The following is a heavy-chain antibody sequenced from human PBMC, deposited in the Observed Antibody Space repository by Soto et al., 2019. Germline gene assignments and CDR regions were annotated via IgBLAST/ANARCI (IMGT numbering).Heavy chain of an antibody. CDR3: AKDGAQAMADY. J-gene: IGHJ4*02. V-gene: IGHV3-30*18. CDR1: GFTFSSYG. D-gene: IGHD3-16*01. CDR2: ISYDGSNK. Sequence: GGSLRLSCAASGFTFSSYGMHWVRQAPGKGLEWVAVISYDGSNKYYADSVKGRFTISRDNSKDTLYLQMNSLRAEDTAVYYCAKDGAQAMADYWGQGTLVTVSS.